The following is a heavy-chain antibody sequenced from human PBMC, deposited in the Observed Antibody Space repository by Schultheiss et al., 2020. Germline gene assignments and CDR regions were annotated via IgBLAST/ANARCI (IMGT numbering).Heavy chain of an antibody. CDR1: GGSFSGYY. V-gene: IGHV4-34*01. CDR3: ARHGSRTIFGVVINYYYGMDV. D-gene: IGHD3-3*01. J-gene: IGHJ6*02. CDR2: INHSGST. Sequence: SETLSLTCAVYGGSFSGYYWSWIRQPPGKGLEWIGEINHSGSTNYNPSLKSRVTISVDTSKNQFSLKLSSVTAADTAVYYCARHGSRTIFGVVINYYYGMDVWGQGTTVTVSS.